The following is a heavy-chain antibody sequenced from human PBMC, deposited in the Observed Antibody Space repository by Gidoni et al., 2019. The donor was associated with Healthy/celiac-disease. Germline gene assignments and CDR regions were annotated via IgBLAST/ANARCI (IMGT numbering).Heavy chain of an antibody. D-gene: IGHD6-6*01. J-gene: IGHJ3*02. CDR3: ARSSVSYPHDAFDI. CDR2: ISSSSSYI. Sequence: EVQLVESGGGLVKPGGSLRLSCAASAFTSSSYSMNWVRQAPGKGLEWVSSISSSSSYIYYADSVKGRFTISRDNAKNSLYLQMNSLRAEDTAVYYCARSSVSYPHDAFDIWGQGTMVTVSS. V-gene: IGHV3-21*01. CDR1: AFTSSSYS.